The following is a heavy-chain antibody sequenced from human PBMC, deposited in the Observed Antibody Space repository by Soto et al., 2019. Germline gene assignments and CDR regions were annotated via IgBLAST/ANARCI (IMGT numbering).Heavy chain of an antibody. Sequence: SETLSLTCTVSGGSISSHYWSWVRQAPGMGLEWIGHIYYRGSTTYNPSLRSRSTISVDTSNNQFSLKLNSVTTADTAVYYCARATRYNYDFWSGYSFPYYYYGMDVWGQGTTVTVSS. J-gene: IGHJ6*02. D-gene: IGHD3-3*01. CDR3: ARATRYNYDFWSGYSFPYYYYGMDV. V-gene: IGHV4-59*11. CDR2: IYYRGST. CDR1: GGSISSHY.